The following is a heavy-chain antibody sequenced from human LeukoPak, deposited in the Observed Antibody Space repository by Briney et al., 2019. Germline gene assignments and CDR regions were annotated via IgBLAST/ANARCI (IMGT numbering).Heavy chain of an antibody. V-gene: IGHV3-48*01. D-gene: IGHD1-1*01. CDR3: ARYNWNDAFDY. Sequence: GGSLRLSCAASGFTFSSYEMNWVRQAPGKGLEWVSYISSSSSTIYYADSVKGRFTISRDNAKNSLYLQMSSLRAEDTAVYYCARYNWNDAFDYWGQGTLVTVSS. CDR1: GFTFSSYE. CDR2: ISSSSSTI. J-gene: IGHJ4*02.